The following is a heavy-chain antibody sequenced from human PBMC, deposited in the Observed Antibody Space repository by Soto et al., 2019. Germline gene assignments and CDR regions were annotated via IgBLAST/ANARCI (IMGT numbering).Heavy chain of an antibody. CDR1: GFTFSSYA. J-gene: IGHJ4*02. D-gene: IGHD5-12*01. V-gene: IGHV3-23*01. CDR2: ISGSGGST. CDR3: AKDLNRGYSGYDCDY. Sequence: GSLRLSCAASGFTFSSYAMSWVRQAPGKGLEWVSAISGSGGSTYYADSVKGRFTISRDNSKNTLYLQMNSLRAEDTAVYYCAKDLNRGYSGYDCDYWGQGTLVTVSS.